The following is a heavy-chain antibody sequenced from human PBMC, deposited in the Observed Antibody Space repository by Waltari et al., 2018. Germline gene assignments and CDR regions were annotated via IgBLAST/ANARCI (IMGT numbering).Heavy chain of an antibody. CDR3: SGGEVTGTDF. D-gene: IGHD6-19*01. Sequence: EVQVVESGGGLVQPGGSLKLSCATSGFSFSGSTIHWVRQTSGKGLEWVGRIRRQPYNYATAYSASVKGRFTISSDDSKTTAYLQMNNLMTEDTAVYYCSGGEVTGTDFWGQGTLVTVSS. CDR2: IRRQPYNYAT. CDR1: GFSFSGST. V-gene: IGHV3-73*01. J-gene: IGHJ4*02.